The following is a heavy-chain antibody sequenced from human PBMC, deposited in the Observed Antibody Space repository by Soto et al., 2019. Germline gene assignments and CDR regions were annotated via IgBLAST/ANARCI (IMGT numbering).Heavy chain of an antibody. CDR1: GDTFTDYY. J-gene: IGHJ4*02. D-gene: IGHD2-21*02. CDR2: VNPSGGHT. CDR3: ARGGHVVVVTAALDY. Sequence: QVQLVQSGAEVKKPGASVKVSCKASGDTFTDYYIHWVRQAPGQGLEWMGTVNPSGGHTTYAQHFLGRMPXPXAXSXXTLYMELTRLTSEDTAVYYCARGGHVVVVTAALDYWGQGTLVTVSS. V-gene: IGHV1-46*01.